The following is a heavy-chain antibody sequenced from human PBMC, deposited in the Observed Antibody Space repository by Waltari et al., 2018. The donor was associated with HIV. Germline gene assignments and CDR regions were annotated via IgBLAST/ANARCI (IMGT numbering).Heavy chain of an antibody. Sequence: EVHLVESGGGLVQPGRSLRISCKASGFTFGAYAVTCIRQAPGKGLEWVGFIRSKPYGGTREYAASVKGRFTISRDDSKNIAFLQMDSLKIEDTAVYYCARGVNLRCTGDCYSAYWGQGTLVTVSS. D-gene: IGHD2-21*02. V-gene: IGHV3-49*03. CDR3: ARGVNLRCTGDCYSAY. J-gene: IGHJ4*02. CDR2: IRSKPYGGTR. CDR1: GFTFGAYA.